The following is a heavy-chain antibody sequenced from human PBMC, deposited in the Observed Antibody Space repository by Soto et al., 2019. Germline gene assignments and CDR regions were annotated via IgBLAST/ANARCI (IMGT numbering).Heavy chain of an antibody. CDR3: ARESGSTMIVDANAFDI. V-gene: IGHV1-69*01. CDR1: GGTFSSYA. CDR2: IIPIFGTA. Sequence: QVQLVQSGAEVKKPGSSVKVSCKASGGTFSSYAISWVRQAPGQGLEWMGGIIPIFGTANYAQKFQGRVTITADESTSTAYMELSSLRSEDTAVYYCARESGSTMIVDANAFDIWGQGTMVTVSS. D-gene: IGHD3-22*01. J-gene: IGHJ3*02.